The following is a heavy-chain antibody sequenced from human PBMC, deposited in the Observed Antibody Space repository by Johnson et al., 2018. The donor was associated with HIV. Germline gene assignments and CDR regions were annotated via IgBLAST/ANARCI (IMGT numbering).Heavy chain of an antibody. CDR2: INWNGNTI. CDR3: ARAIAAAGSSLEDDA. D-gene: IGHD6-13*01. Sequence: VQLVESGGGVVQPGRSLRLSCAASGFTFSTYVMYWVRQVPGKGLEWVSGINWNGNTIGYADSVKGRFTISRDNTENALYLQMNSLRAEDTALYYCARAIAAAGSSLEDDAWGQGTMVTVSS. J-gene: IGHJ3*01. CDR1: GFTFSTYV. V-gene: IGHV3-20*04.